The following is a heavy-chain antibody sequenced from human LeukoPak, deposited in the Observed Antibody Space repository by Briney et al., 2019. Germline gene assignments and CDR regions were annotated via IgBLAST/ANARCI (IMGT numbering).Heavy chain of an antibody. Sequence: QPGGSLRLSCAASGFTFDDYAMHWVRQAPGKGLEWVSGISWNSGSIGYADSVKGRFTISRDNSKNTLYLQMNSLRAEDTAVYYCARDGIVVVPAAEVHYYYYYMDVWGKGTTVTVSS. CDR2: ISWNSGSI. V-gene: IGHV3-9*01. J-gene: IGHJ6*03. CDR3: ARDGIVVVPAAEVHYYYYYMDV. D-gene: IGHD2-2*01. CDR1: GFTFDDYA.